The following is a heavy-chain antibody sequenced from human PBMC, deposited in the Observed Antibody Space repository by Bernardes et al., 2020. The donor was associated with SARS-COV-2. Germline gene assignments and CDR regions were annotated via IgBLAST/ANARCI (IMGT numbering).Heavy chain of an antibody. CDR2: ISSSSSYI. CDR3: ARDPAPYDYVWGSYTSYYYGMDV. J-gene: IGHJ6*02. D-gene: IGHD3-16*01. V-gene: IGHV3-21*01. CDR1: GFTFSSYS. Sequence: GGSLRLSCAASGFTFSSYSMNWVLQAPGKGLEWVSSISSSSSYIYYADSVKGRFTISRDNAKNSLYLQMNSLRAEDTAVYYCARDPAPYDYVWGSYTSYYYGMDVWGQGTTVTVSS.